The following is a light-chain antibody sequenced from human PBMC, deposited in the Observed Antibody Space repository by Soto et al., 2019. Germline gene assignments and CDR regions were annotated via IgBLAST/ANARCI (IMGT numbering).Light chain of an antibody. Sequence: EIVMTQSPATLSVSSGERATLSCRASQSVSINLAWYQQKPGQAPRLLIYGASTRATGIPARFSGSGSGTDFTLTISSLQSEDFAVYYCQHYNNWPPWTFGQGTKVEIK. V-gene: IGKV3-15*01. CDR2: GAS. CDR3: QHYNNWPPWT. J-gene: IGKJ1*01. CDR1: QSVSIN.